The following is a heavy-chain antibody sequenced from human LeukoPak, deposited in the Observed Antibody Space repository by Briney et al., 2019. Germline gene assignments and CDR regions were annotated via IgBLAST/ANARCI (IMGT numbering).Heavy chain of an antibody. D-gene: IGHD3-22*01. CDR1: GGSFSGYY. J-gene: IGHJ5*02. Sequence: SETLSLTCAVYGGSFSGYYWSWIRQPPGKGLEWIGEINHSGSTSYNPSLKSRVTISVDTSKNQFSLKLSSVTAADTAVYYCARGLRYYDSSGYNHWGQGTLVTVSS. CDR3: ARGLRYYDSSGYNH. V-gene: IGHV4-34*01. CDR2: INHSGST.